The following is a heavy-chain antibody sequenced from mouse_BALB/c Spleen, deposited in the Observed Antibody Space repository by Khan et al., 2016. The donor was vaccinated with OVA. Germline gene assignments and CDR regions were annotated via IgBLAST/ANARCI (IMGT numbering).Heavy chain of an antibody. V-gene: IGHV1-7*01. CDR1: GYTFINYW. CDR2: INPSTGYP. CDR3: ARRELRWDLDY. D-gene: IGHD1-1*01. Sequence: QVQLKESGAELAKPGASVKMSCKASGYTFINYWILWVKQRPGQGLEWIGYINPSTGYPEYNQNFKDTATLTAAKSSRTAYMQLSSLTSEDSAVYYCARRELRWDLDYGGQGTTLTVSS. J-gene: IGHJ2*01.